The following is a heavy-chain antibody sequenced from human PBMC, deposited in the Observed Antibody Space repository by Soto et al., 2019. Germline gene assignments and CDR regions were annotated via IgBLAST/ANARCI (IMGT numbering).Heavy chain of an antibody. CDR2: IYPGDSDT. Sequence: GESLKISCKGSGYSFTSYWIGWVRQMPGKGLEWMGIIYPGDSDTRYSPSFQGQVTISADKSISTAYLQWSSLKASDTAMYYCARLGVDIVVVPAATRGYCGMDVWDQGTTVIVSS. CDR1: GYSFTSYW. J-gene: IGHJ6*02. V-gene: IGHV5-51*01. D-gene: IGHD2-2*01. CDR3: ARLGVDIVVVPAATRGYCGMDV.